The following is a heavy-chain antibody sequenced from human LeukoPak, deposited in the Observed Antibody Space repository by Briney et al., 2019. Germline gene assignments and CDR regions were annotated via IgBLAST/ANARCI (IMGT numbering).Heavy chain of an antibody. CDR3: AKDPTVVVTRTIDY. CDR1: GFTFSSYA. V-gene: IGHV3-23*01. D-gene: IGHD3-22*01. CDR2: ISGSGSST. Sequence: GGSLRLSCAASGFTFSSYAMSWVRQAPGKGLEWVSAISGSGSSTYYADSVKGRFTISRDNSKNTLYLQMNSLRAEDTAVYYCAKDPTVVVTRTIDYWGQGTLVTVSS. J-gene: IGHJ4*02.